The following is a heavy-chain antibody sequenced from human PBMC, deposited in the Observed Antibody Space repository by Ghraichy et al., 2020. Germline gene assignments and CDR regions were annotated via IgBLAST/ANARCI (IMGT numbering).Heavy chain of an antibody. CDR1: GFTFSSYA. Sequence: GGSLRLSCAASGFTFSSYAMSWVRQAPGKGLEWVSAISGSGGSTYYADSVKGRFTISRDNSKNTLYLQMNSLRAEDTAVYYCAKDPLLRYFDWLLTREIWGQGTMVTVSS. V-gene: IGHV3-23*01. J-gene: IGHJ3*02. D-gene: IGHD3-9*01. CDR2: ISGSGGST. CDR3: AKDPLLRYFDWLLTREI.